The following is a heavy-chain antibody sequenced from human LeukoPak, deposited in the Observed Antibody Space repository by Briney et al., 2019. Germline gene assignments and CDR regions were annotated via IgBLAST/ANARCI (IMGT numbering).Heavy chain of an antibody. V-gene: IGHV3-74*01. CDR2: IKTDGSIT. CDR3: ARDGVERTYFDY. Sequence: GGSLRLSCAASGFSFSVFWMHWVRQAPGKGLVWVSRIKTDGSITNYADSVKGRFTISRDNSKNTLYLQMNSLRAEDTAVYYCARDGVERTYFDYWGQGTLVTVSS. D-gene: IGHD1-1*01. J-gene: IGHJ4*02. CDR1: GFSFSVFW.